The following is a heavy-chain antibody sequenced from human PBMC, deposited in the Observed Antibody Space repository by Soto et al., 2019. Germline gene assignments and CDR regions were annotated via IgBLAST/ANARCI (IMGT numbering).Heavy chain of an antibody. D-gene: IGHD3-3*01. V-gene: IGHV1-18*01. CDR3: ARDQALNDSPFGVVIEFDY. J-gene: IGHJ4*02. Sequence: GASVKVSCKASGYTFTSYGISWVRQAPGQGLEWMGWISAYNGNTNYAQKLQGRVTMTTDTSTSTAYMELRSLRSDDTAVYYCARDQALNDSPFGVVIEFDYWGQGTLVTVSS. CDR2: ISAYNGNT. CDR1: GYTFTSYG.